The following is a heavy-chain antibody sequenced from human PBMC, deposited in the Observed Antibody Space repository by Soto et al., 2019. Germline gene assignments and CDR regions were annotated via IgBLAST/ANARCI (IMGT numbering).Heavy chain of an antibody. CDR1: GGSVSNGDYY. V-gene: IGHV4-30-4*01. CDR2: IYDSGST. CDR3: ATETSGCSPLHFAY. D-gene: IGHD3-22*01. Sequence: QVQLQESGPGLVKPSQTLSVTCTVSGGSVSNGDYYWSWVRQPPGKGLAWIGYIYDSGSTYYNPSLESRVTMSFDTSENQFSLRLSSVSDADTAIYYCATETSGCSPLHFAYWGQGTLVTVSS. J-gene: IGHJ4*02.